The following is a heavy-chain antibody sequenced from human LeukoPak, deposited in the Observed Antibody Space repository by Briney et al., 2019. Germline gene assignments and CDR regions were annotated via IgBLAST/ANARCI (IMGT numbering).Heavy chain of an antibody. CDR1: TLTFSNYA. D-gene: IGHD3-10*02. CDR2: ISARGGNT. V-gene: IGHV3-23*01. J-gene: IGHJ4*02. Sequence: GGSLRLSCAASTLTFSNYAMSWVRQPPGKGLEWVAGISARGGNTYYADFVKGRFTISRDNSNNTLYLQMNSLRAEDTAVYYCAKFVRGEPTDYWGQGTLVTVSS. CDR3: AKFVRGEPTDY.